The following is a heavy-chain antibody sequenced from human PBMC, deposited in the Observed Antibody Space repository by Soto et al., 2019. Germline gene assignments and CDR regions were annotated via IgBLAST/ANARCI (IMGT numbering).Heavy chain of an antibody. CDR3: ERGGAYSAPYYLDS. J-gene: IGHJ4*02. D-gene: IGHD1-26*01. CDR1: EFTFSSHL. Sequence: VQLVESGGGVVQPGRSLRQSCVASEFTFSSHLMHWVRQAPGKGLEWVAFISNDGDYKNYADSVKCRLTISRDTSKDTVYLDLHDLRPEDSALYHGERGGAYSAPYYLDSWCQGTLVTVSA. CDR2: ISNDGDYK. V-gene: IGHV3-30*03.